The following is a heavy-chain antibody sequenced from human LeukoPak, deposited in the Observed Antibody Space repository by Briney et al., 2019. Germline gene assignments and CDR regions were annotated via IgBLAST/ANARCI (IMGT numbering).Heavy chain of an antibody. CDR3: ARQRGPIAVAVD. D-gene: IGHD6-19*01. CDR2: IYYSGST. CDR1: GGSISSSSYY. V-gene: IGHV4-39*01. J-gene: IGHJ4*02. Sequence: PSETLSLTCTVSGGSISSSSYYWGWIRQPPGKGLEWIGSIYYSGSTYYNPSLKSRVTISVDTSKNQFSLKLSSVTAADTAVYYCARQRGPIAVAVDWGQGTLVTVSS.